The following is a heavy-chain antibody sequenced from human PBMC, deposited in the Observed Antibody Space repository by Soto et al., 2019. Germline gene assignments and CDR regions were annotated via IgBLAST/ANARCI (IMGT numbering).Heavy chain of an antibody. CDR2: ISAYNGNT. Sequence: GASVKVSCKASGYTFTSYGISWVRQAPGQGLEWMGWISAYNGNTNYAQKLQGRVTMTADTSTSTAYMELRSLRSDDTAVYYCAILIAAAGINSFVSWGQGALVTVAS. J-gene: IGHJ5*01. V-gene: IGHV1-18*01. CDR3: AILIAAAGINSFVS. D-gene: IGHD6-13*01. CDR1: GYTFTSYG.